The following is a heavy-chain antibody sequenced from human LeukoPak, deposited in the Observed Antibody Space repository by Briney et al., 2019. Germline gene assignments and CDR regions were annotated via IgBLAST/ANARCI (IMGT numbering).Heavy chain of an antibody. J-gene: IGHJ6*02. CDR2: INHSGST. D-gene: IGHD5-24*01. CDR1: GGSFSGYY. Sequence: MSSETLSLTCAVYGGSFSGYYWSWIRQPPGKGLEWIGEINHSGSTNYNPSLKSRVTISVDTSKNQFSLKLSSVTAADTAVYYCARDPWLPMDVWGQGTTVTVSS. CDR3: ARDPWLPMDV. V-gene: IGHV4-34*01.